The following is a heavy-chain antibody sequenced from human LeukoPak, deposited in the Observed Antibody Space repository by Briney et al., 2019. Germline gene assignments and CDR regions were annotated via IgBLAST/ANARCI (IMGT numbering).Heavy chain of an antibody. CDR2: IRSDGGNK. V-gene: IGHV3-30*02. Sequence: GGSLRLSCAASGFTFSSYGMHWLRQAPGKGLEWVAFIRSDGGNKYYADSVKGRFTISRDNSKNTLYLQMNSLRAEDTAVYYCAKAHPLAVDGWGALGYWGQGTLVTVSS. CDR3: AKAHPLAVDGWGALGY. CDR1: GFTFSSYG. D-gene: IGHD6-19*01. J-gene: IGHJ4*02.